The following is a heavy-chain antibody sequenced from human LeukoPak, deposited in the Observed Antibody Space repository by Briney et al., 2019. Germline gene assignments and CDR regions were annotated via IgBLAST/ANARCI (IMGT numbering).Heavy chain of an antibody. V-gene: IGHV1-2*02. CDR2: INPNSGGT. CDR1: GYTFTGYF. CDR3: ARDNSVGDNAWWFDP. Sequence: ASVKVSCKASGYTFTGYFMHWVRQAPGQGLEWMGWINPNSGGTNYAQNFQGRVTMTRDTSISTASMELSRLRSDDTAVYYCARDNSVGDNAWWFDPWGQGTLVTVSS. J-gene: IGHJ5*02. D-gene: IGHD1-26*01.